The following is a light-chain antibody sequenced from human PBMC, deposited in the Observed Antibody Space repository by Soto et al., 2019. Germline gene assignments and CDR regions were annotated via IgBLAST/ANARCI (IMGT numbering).Light chain of an antibody. V-gene: IGKV3-20*01. CDR1: QSVSSSY. J-gene: IGKJ1*01. Sequence: EIVLTQSPGTLSLSPGEGATLSCRASQSVSSSYLAWYQQKPGQAPRLLIYGASSRATGIPDRFSGGGSGTDFTHTISRLEPEDFAVYYCQQYDNSPWTFGQGTKVEIK. CDR2: GAS. CDR3: QQYDNSPWT.